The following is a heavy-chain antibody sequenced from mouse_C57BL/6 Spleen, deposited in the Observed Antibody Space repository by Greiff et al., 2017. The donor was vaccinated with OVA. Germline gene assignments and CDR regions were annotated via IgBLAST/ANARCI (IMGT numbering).Heavy chain of an antibody. CDR2: IDPSDSYT. D-gene: IGHD2-5*01. J-gene: IGHJ4*01. Sequence: QVQLQQSGAELVMPGASVKLSCKASGYTFTSYWMHWVKQRPGQGLEWIGEIDPSDSYTNYNQKFKGKSTLTVDKSSSTAYMQLSSLTSEDSAVYYCARRSLDSNHGIYYYAMDYWGQGTSVTVSS. V-gene: IGHV1-69*01. CDR1: GYTFTSYW. CDR3: ARRSLDSNHGIYYYAMDY.